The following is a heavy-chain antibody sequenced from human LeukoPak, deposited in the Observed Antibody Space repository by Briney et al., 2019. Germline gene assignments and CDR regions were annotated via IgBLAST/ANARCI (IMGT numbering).Heavy chain of an antibody. J-gene: IGHJ6*02. Sequence: PSQTLSLTCTVSGGSISTGGFFWTWIRQHPGKGLEWIGYIYYSGATSYNPSLQSRLTMSVDTSKNQFSLKLSSVTAADTAVYYCALGYCGGGNCPYYSYGMDVWGQGTTVTVSS. D-gene: IGHD2-15*01. CDR3: ALGYCGGGNCPYYSYGMDV. V-gene: IGHV4-31*03. CDR2: IYYSGAT. CDR1: GGSISTGGFF.